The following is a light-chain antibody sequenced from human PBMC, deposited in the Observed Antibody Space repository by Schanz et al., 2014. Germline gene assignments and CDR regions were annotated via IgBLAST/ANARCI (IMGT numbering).Light chain of an antibody. CDR1: SSDVGGYNY. CDR3: SSYTSSSTLL. Sequence: QSALTQPRSVSGSPGQSVTISCTGTSSDVGGYNYVSWYQQYPGKVPKLIIYDVSERPSGVPDRFSGSKSGNTASLTISGLLAEDEADYYCSSYTSSSTLLFGGGTKLTVL. J-gene: IGLJ2*01. V-gene: IGLV2-11*01. CDR2: DVS.